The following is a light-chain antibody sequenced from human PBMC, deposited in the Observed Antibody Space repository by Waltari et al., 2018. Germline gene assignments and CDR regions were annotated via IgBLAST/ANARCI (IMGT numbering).Light chain of an antibody. V-gene: IGKV1-39*01. CDR3: QQSYSNIPLT. J-gene: IGKJ4*01. Sequence: DIQMTQSPSSVSASVEDRVTLTCRASQYINNYLNWYQQKPGRGPKLLIYAASNLQSGVPSRFSGSGSGTDFTLTISSLQPEDFATYFCQQSYSNIPLTFGGGTKVEVK. CDR2: AAS. CDR1: QYINNY.